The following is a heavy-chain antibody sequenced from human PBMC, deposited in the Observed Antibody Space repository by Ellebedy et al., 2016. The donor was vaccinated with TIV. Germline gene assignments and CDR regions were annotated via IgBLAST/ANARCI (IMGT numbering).Heavy chain of an antibody. V-gene: IGHV3-30*18. CDR3: AKEGYDIMTGEQFHGMDV. D-gene: IGHD3-9*01. Sequence: GASLKISCAASGFILGSFGMHWVRQAPGKGLEWLAFISYDGNNKYIADSVKGRLTISRDNSMNALYLQMDSLRAEDTAVYYCAKEGYDIMTGEQFHGMDVWGQGTTVTVSS. CDR1: GFILGSFG. CDR2: ISYDGNNK. J-gene: IGHJ6*02.